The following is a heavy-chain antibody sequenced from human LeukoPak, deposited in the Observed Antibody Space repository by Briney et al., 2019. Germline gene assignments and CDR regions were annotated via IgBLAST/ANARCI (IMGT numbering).Heavy chain of an antibody. CDR3: ARGHLRYSDLYYFDY. J-gene: IGHJ4*02. CDR1: GGTFSSYA. V-gene: IGHV1-69*04. Sequence: SVKVSCKASGGTFSSYAISWVRQAPGRGLEWMGRIIPILGIANYAQKFQGRVTITADKSTSTAYMELSSLRSEDTAVYYCARGHLRYSDLYYFDYWGQGTLVTVSS. D-gene: IGHD6-13*01. CDR2: IIPILGIA.